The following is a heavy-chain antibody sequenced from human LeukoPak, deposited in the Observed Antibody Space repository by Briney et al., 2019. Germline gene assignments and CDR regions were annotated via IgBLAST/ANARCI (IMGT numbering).Heavy chain of an antibody. CDR2: INSDGSST. CDR1: GFTFSNYW. J-gene: IGHJ6*03. D-gene: IGHD2-15*01. Sequence: GGSLRLSCAASGFTFSNYWMHWVRQAPGKGLVWVSRINSDGSSTSYADPVKGRFTISRDNAKNTLYLQLNSLRAEDTAVYYCARGGFCSGGSCPVDYYYYMDVWGKGTTVTVSS. CDR3: ARGGFCSGGSCPVDYYYYMDV. V-gene: IGHV3-74*01.